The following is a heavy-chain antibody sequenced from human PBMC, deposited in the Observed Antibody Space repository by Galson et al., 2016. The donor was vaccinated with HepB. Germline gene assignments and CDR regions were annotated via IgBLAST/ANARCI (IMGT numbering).Heavy chain of an antibody. CDR2: DSMDGSRK. D-gene: IGHD2/OR15-2a*01. J-gene: IGHJ4*02. V-gene: IGHV3-30*18. Sequence: SLRLSCAASGFTFNRRGMHWVRQAPGQGLEWVAADSMDGSRKFYADSVKGRFTISRDNSNNILFLQMSSLRVDDTAVYYCAKRHEYCPPVGCSVDSWGQGTLVSVSS. CDR1: GFTFNRRG. CDR3: AKRHEYCPPVGCSVDS.